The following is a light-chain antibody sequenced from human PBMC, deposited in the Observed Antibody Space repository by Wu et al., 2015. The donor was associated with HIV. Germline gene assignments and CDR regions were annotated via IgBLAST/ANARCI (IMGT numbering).Light chain of an antibody. V-gene: IGKV3-20*01. J-gene: IGKJ2*01. CDR3: QQYGTSPRYT. CDR2: GAS. CDR1: QNVRNNF. Sequence: EILLTQSPGTLSLFPGERATLSCRASQNVRNNFLAWFQQKPGQAPRLLIYGASSRATDIPDRFSGTASGTDFTLTIDRLEPEDFAVYYCQQYGTSPRYTFGQGT.